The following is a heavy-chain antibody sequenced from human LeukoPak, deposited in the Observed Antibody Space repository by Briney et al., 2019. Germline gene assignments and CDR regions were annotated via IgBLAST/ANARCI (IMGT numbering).Heavy chain of an antibody. D-gene: IGHD3-10*01. CDR3: ARVGRAYYFDY. J-gene: IGHJ4*02. CDR2: IYYSGST. Sequence: SETLSLTCTVSGGSISSGGYYWSWIRQHPGKGLEWIGYIYYSGSTYYNPSLKSRVTISVDTSKNQFSLKLSSVTAADTAVYYCARVGRAYYFDYWGQGTLATVSS. CDR1: GGSISSGGYY. V-gene: IGHV4-31*03.